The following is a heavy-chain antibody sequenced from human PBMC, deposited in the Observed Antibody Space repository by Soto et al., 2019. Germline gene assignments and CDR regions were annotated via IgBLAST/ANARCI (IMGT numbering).Heavy chain of an antibody. Sequence: LSLTCAVYGGSFSGYYWSWIRQPPGKGLEWIGEINHSGSTNYNPSLKSRVTISVDTSKNQFSLKLSSVTAADTAVYYCARRLDYDSSGYSDYWGQGTLVTVSS. CDR1: GGSFSGYY. CDR2: INHSGST. J-gene: IGHJ4*02. CDR3: ARRLDYDSSGYSDY. D-gene: IGHD3-22*01. V-gene: IGHV4-34*01.